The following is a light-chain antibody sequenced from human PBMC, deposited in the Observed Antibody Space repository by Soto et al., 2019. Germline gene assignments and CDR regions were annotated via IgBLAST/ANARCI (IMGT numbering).Light chain of an antibody. J-gene: IGLJ1*01. CDR1: SGDIGDYNY. Sequence: QSVLTQPASVSGSPVQSITISCVGTSGDIGDYNYVSWYQQHPGKVPKVIIYDVSNRPSGVSYRFSGTKSGNTASLTVSGLKAEDEADYYCCSYTRSGTLIFGTGTKLTVL. CDR2: DVS. V-gene: IGLV2-14*01. CDR3: CSYTRSGTLI.